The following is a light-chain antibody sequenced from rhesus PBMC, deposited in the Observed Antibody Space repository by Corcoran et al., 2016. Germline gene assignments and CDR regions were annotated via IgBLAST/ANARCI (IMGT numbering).Light chain of an antibody. CDR3: MQHEALPFT. CDR1: QSLLHPTGYTY. Sequence: DIVMTQTPLSLPVTPGEPTSISCRSSQSLLHPTGYTYLDWYLQKPGQSPQLLMYGGSTRASGVPDRFSGTGSSTDFTLKIGKVEAEDVGVYYCMQHEALPFTFGPVTKLAIK. V-gene: IGKV2-61*01. CDR2: GGS. J-gene: IGKJ3*01.